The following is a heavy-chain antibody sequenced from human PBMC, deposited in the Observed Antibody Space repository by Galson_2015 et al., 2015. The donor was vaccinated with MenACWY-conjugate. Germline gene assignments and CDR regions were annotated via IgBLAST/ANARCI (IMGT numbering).Heavy chain of an antibody. CDR2: IYTTGTT. Sequence: LTCTVSGGSVSSGSYYWSWLRQPPGKGLEWIGFIYTTGTTSYNPSLKSRVTISVDSSTNQFSLKLTSVTAADTAVYYCARDRTNNWFDPWGQGTLVTVSS. J-gene: IGHJ5*02. D-gene: IGHD2/OR15-2a*01. CDR1: GGSVSSGSYY. V-gene: IGHV4-61*01. CDR3: ARDRTNNWFDP.